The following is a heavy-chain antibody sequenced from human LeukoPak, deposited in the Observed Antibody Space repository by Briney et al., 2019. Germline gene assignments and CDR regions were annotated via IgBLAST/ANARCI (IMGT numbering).Heavy chain of an antibody. Sequence: SETLSLTCAVYGGSFSGYYWSWIRQPPGKGLEWIGEINHSGSTNYNPSLKSRVTISVDRSKNQFSLKLTSVTAADTAVYYCARQKRITMVRGVNYFDYWGQGTLVTVSS. CDR2: INHSGST. CDR3: ARQKRITMVRGVNYFDY. J-gene: IGHJ4*02. CDR1: GGSFSGYY. D-gene: IGHD3-10*01. V-gene: IGHV4-34*01.